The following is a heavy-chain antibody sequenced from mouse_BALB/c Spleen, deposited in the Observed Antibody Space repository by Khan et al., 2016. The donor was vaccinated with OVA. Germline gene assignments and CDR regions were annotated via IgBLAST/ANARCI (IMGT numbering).Heavy chain of an antibody. J-gene: IGHJ3*01. Sequence: QVQLQQSGAELVKPGASVKLSCKASGYTFTSYDINWVRQRPEQGLEWIGWIFPGDGGTKYNEKFKDKATLTTDQSSSTAYMQPSRLTSKDSTVYFCARGGYGGFAYWGQGTLVTVSA. CDR2: IFPGDGGT. D-gene: IGHD2-14*01. CDR3: ARGGYGGFAY. CDR1: GYTFTSYD. V-gene: IGHV1S56*01.